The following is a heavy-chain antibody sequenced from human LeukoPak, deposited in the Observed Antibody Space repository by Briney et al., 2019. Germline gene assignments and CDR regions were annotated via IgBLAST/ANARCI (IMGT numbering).Heavy chain of an antibody. D-gene: IGHD2-2*03. CDR2: IYYSGST. J-gene: IGHJ4*02. CDR3: ARGRKQWIY. CDR1: GGSISTYY. V-gene: IGHV4-59*01. Sequence: SETLSLTCAVSGGSISTYYWSWIRQPPGKGLEWIGYIYYSGSTNYNPSLKSRVTISVDTSKNQLSLKLSSVTAADTAVYYCARGRKQWIYWGQGTLVTVSS.